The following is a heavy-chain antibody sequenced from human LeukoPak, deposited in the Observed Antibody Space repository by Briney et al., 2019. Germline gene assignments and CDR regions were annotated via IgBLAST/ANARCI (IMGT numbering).Heavy chain of an antibody. J-gene: IGHJ4*02. D-gene: IGHD3-9*01. CDR1: GYTFITYV. CDR3: SRGDFDCAA. Sequence: ASVKVSCKASGYTFITYVISCGRQAPGQRLWWMGSINPHTGDTKNAQILHDTVTMTPDPFTDTAYIGIRSLRSDDTAVYYCSRGDFDCAAWGRGNRVTVS. V-gene: IGHV1-18*04. CDR2: INPHTGDT.